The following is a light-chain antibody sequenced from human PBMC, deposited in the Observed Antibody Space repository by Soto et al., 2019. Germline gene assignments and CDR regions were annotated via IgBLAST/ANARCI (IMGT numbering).Light chain of an antibody. J-gene: IGKJ3*01. CDR3: QPYDNLPYT. V-gene: IGKV1-33*01. Sequence: DIQMTQSPSSLSASVGDRVTITCQASQDISNYLNWYQQKPGKAPKLLIYDASNLETVVPSRFSGSGSGTDFTFTISSLQPEDIAIYCCQPYDNLPYTFCHGTNVDIK. CDR1: QDISNY. CDR2: DAS.